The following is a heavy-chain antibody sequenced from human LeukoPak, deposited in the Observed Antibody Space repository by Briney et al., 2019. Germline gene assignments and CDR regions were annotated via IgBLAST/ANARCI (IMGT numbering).Heavy chain of an antibody. Sequence: SETLSLTCAVSDGSISTYYWSWIRQPAGKGLEWIGRIYTSGSTNYNPSLKSRVTMSVDTSKNQFSLKLSSVTAADTAVYYCARGIAYSSSWFPFAYWGQGTLVTVSS. V-gene: IGHV4-4*07. CDR3: ARGIAYSSSWFPFAY. D-gene: IGHD6-13*01. J-gene: IGHJ4*02. CDR2: IYTSGST. CDR1: DGSISTYY.